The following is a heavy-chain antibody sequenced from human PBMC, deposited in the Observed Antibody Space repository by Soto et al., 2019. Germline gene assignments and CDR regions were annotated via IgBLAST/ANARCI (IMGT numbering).Heavy chain of an antibody. J-gene: IGHJ4*02. CDR2: IYWDGDK. CDR1: GFSLRTSGVG. D-gene: IGHD3-10*01. V-gene: IGHV2-5*02. Sequence: QITLKESGLTLVKPTQTLTLTCTFSGFSLRTSGVGVGWIRQPPGKALEWLALIYWDGDKSFSPSLKSRLTITKDTSKNQVVLTMTNMDPVDTATYYCAHGQAGSYWGYWGQGTLVTVSS. CDR3: AHGQAGSYWGY.